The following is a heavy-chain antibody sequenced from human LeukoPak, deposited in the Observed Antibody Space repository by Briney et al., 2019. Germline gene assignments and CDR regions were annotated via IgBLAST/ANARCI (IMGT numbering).Heavy chain of an antibody. CDR3: ARVSIAAAGTLDY. Sequence: RWASVKVSCKASGGTFSSYAISWLRQAPGQGLEWMGGIIPIFGTANYAQKFQGRVTITTDESTSTAYMELSSLRSEDTAVYYCARVSIAAAGTLDYWGQGTLVTVSS. J-gene: IGHJ4*02. CDR1: GGTFSSYA. D-gene: IGHD6-13*01. V-gene: IGHV1-69*05. CDR2: IIPIFGTA.